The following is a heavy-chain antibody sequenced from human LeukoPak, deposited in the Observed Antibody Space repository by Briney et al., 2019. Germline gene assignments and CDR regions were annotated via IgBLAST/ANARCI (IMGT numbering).Heavy chain of an antibody. D-gene: IGHD5-12*01. Sequence: GGSLRLSCAASGFTFSSYAFHWVRQAPGKGLEWVATLSFDGSNKYYADSVKGRLTFSRDNSKRTLYLQMNSLRAEDTAVYYCARDARQEWLRLGTLDYWGQGSLVTVSS. CDR1: GFTFSSYA. CDR2: LSFDGSNK. J-gene: IGHJ4*02. CDR3: ARDARQEWLRLGTLDY. V-gene: IGHV3-30*04.